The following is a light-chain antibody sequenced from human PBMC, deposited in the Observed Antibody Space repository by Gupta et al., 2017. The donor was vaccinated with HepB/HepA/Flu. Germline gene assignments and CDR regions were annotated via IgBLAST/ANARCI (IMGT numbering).Light chain of an antibody. CDR3: HQRSNWPLT. CDR2: DAS. J-gene: IGKJ4*01. V-gene: IGKV3-11*01. CDR1: QSISSN. Sequence: LVTTQSPATLSVSPGERVTLSCRASQSISSNLAWYQQKPGQAPRLLIYDASNRATGIPARFSGGGSGTDFTLTISSLEPEDFAVYYCHQRSNWPLTFGGGTKVEIK.